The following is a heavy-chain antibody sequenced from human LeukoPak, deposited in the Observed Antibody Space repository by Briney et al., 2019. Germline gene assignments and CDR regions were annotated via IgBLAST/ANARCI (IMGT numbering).Heavy chain of an antibody. CDR2: ISSSGSTI. CDR3: AELGITMIGGV. Sequence: GGSLRLSCAASGFTFSSYEMNWVRQAPGKGLEWVSYISSSGSTIYYADSVKGRFTISRDNAKNSMYLQMNSLRAEDTAVYYCAELGITMIGGVWGKGATVTISS. J-gene: IGHJ6*04. CDR1: GFTFSSYE. V-gene: IGHV3-48*03. D-gene: IGHD3-10*02.